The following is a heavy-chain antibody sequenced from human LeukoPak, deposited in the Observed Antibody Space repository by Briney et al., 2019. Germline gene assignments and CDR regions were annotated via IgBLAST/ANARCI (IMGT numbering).Heavy chain of an antibody. Sequence: GGSLRLSCAASGLTFSNYWMDWVRQAPGKGLEWVANIKQDGSEKNYVDSVKGRFTISRDNAKNSLYLQLNSLRAEDTALYYCARDNPPDYWGQGTLVTVSS. CDR2: IKQDGSEK. CDR1: GLTFSNYW. V-gene: IGHV3-7*03. CDR3: ARDNPPDY. J-gene: IGHJ4*02.